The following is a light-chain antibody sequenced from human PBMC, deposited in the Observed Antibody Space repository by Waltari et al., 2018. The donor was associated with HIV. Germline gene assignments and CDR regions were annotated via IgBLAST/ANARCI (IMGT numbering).Light chain of an antibody. CDR3: ATWDDSLSGSVL. J-gene: IGLJ2*01. CDR1: RYNIGSNY. CDR2: RNN. V-gene: IGLV1-47*01. Sequence: QSVLTQPPSASGTPGQRVTISCSGSRYNIGSNYVYWYQDLPGTAPKLLIYRNNQPPSGFPDRFSGSKSGTSASLAISGLRSEDEAAYYCATWDDSLSGSVLFGGGTKLTVL.